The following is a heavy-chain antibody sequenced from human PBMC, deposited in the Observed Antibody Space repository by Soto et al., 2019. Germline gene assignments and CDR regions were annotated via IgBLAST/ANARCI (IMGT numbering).Heavy chain of an antibody. Sequence: PGGSLRLSCAGSGFTFTRYSMNWVRQAPGKGLEWVSSISSTTNYIYYGDSMKGRFTISRDNAKNSLYLEMNSLRAEDTAVYYCARESEDLTSNFDYWGQGTLVTVSS. CDR1: GFTFTRYS. J-gene: IGHJ4*02. CDR2: ISSTTNYI. CDR3: ARESEDLTSNFDY. V-gene: IGHV3-21*06.